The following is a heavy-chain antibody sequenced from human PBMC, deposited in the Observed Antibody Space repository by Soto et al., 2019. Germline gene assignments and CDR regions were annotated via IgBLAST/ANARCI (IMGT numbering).Heavy chain of an antibody. V-gene: IGHV4-59*08. CDR1: GGSISNYY. CDR3: ARLMGTADTFDI. CDR2: FYYTGIT. J-gene: IGHJ3*02. Sequence: SETLSLTCTVSGGSISNYYWSWIRQPPGKGLEWIGYFYYTGITNYNPSLKSRISMSVDTSKNQSSLKLSSVTAADTAVYYCARLMGTADTFDIWGQGTMVTVSS. D-gene: IGHD2-8*01.